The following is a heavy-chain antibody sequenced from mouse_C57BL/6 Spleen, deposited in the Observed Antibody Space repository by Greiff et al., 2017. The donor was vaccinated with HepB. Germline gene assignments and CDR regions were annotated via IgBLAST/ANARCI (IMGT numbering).Heavy chain of an antibody. CDR1: GFTFSSYA. D-gene: IGHD2-4*01. J-gene: IGHJ4*01. V-gene: IGHV5-9-1*02. CDR3: TRDQYSIYDYDDGYAMDY. Sequence: EVQLVESGEGLVKPGGSLKLSCAASGFTFSSYAMSWVRQTPEKRLEWVAYISSGGDYIYYADTVKGRFTISRDNARNTLYLQMSSLKSEDTAMYYCTRDQYSIYDYDDGYAMDYWGQRTSVTVSS. CDR2: ISSGGDYI.